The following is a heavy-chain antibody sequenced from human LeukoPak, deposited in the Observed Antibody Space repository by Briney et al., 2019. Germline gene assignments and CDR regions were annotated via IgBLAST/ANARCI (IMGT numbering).Heavy chain of an antibody. CDR1: GYTFTSYA. V-gene: IGHV1-69*06. D-gene: IGHD1-26*01. CDR2: IIPIFGTA. Sequence: SVKVSCKASGYTFTSYAMNWVRQAPGQGLEWMGGIIPIFGTANYAQKFQGRVTITADKSTSTAYMELSSLRSEDTAVYYCARDRGYSGSSGGWGQGTLVTISS. CDR3: ARDRGYSGSSGG. J-gene: IGHJ4*02.